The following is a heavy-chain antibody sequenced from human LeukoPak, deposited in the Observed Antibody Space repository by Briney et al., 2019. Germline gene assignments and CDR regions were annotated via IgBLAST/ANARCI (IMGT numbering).Heavy chain of an antibody. CDR1: AGFISSSSYY. V-gene: IGHV4-39*01. Sequence: SDTQSLPCTVSAGFISSSSYYWGWIRQPPGKGLERIGSIYYSGSTYYNPSLKSRVTISVGTSKNQFSLKLSSVTAADTAVYYCARHVKVALVDGWGQGTLVTVSS. J-gene: IGHJ4*02. CDR2: IYYSGST. CDR3: ARHVKVALVDG.